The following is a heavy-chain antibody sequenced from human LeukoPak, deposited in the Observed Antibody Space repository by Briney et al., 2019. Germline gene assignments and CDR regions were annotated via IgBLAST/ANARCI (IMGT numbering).Heavy chain of an antibody. CDR1: GFTFGDYT. D-gene: IGHD3-10*01. V-gene: IGHV3-49*04. CDR2: IKRKTFGGTP. CDR3: TRGTYNTYYYGFDY. J-gene: IGHJ4*02. Sequence: GGSLRLSCTTSGFTFGDYTMSWVRQAPGKGLEWVGFIKRKTFGGTPEYAASVKGRFTISRDDSKGVAHLQMNSLKIEDTAFYYCTRGTYNTYYYGFDYWGQGVLVTVSS.